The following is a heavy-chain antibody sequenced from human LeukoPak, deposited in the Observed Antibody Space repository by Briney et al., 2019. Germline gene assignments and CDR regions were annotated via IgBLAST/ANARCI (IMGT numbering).Heavy chain of an antibody. CDR3: ARDLGHGDYVREYYFDY. Sequence: SVKVSFKASGGTFSSYAISWVRQAPGQGLEWMGRIIPILGIANYAQKFQGRVTITADKSTSTAYMELSSLRSEDTAVYYCARDLGHGDYVREYYFDYWGQGTLVTVSS. J-gene: IGHJ4*02. V-gene: IGHV1-69*04. D-gene: IGHD4-17*01. CDR1: GGTFSSYA. CDR2: IIPILGIA.